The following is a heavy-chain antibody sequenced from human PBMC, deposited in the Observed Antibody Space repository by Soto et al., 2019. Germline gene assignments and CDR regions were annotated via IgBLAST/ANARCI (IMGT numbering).Heavy chain of an antibody. CDR3: ARDSPKYYYDSSGYYYYYGMDV. D-gene: IGHD3-22*01. CDR2: ISAYNGNT. V-gene: IGHV1-18*01. CDR1: GYTFTSYG. Sequence: ASVKVSCKASGYTFTSYGISWGRQAPGQGLEWMGWISAYNGNTNYAQKLQGRVTMTTDTSTSTAYMELRSLRSDDTAVYYCARDSPKYYYDSSGYYYYYGMDVWGQGTTVTVSS. J-gene: IGHJ6*02.